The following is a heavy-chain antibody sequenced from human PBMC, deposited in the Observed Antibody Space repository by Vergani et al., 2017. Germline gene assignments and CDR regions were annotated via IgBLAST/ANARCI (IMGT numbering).Heavy chain of an antibody. V-gene: IGHV2-5*08. CDR1: GFSLSNARMG. D-gene: IGHD3-22*01. Sequence: QVTLQESGPVLVKPTETLTLTCTVSGFSLSNARMGVSWIRQPPGKALEWLALIYWDDDKRYSPSLKSRLTITKDTSKNQVVLTMTNMDPVDIATYYCAHTQLGHYYDSSGYYYRVHDAFDIWGQGTMVTVSS. CDR3: AHTQLGHYYDSSGYYYRVHDAFDI. J-gene: IGHJ3*02. CDR2: IYWDDDK.